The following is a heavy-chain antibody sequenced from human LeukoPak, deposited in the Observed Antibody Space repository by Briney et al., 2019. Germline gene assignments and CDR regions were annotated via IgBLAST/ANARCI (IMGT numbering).Heavy chain of an antibody. J-gene: IGHJ4*02. CDR3: AKESDDSSVYYYGPTPSPLDS. CDR1: GYTFSSYA. D-gene: IGHD3-22*01. V-gene: IGHV3-23*01. CDR2: ISGGGGST. Sequence: GGSLRLSCAASGYTFSSYAMNWVRQAPGKGLEWVSVISGGGGSTYYADSVKGRFTISRDNSKNTLYLQMNSLRAEDTAVYYCAKESDDSSVYYYGPTPSPLDSWGQGTLVTVSS.